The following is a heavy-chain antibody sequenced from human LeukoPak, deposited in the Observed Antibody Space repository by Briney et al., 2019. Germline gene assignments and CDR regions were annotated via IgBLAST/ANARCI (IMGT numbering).Heavy chain of an antibody. CDR1: GSPFTSYW. CDR3: ARHLVAAAGMTYGIDV. D-gene: IGHD6-13*01. Sequence: GGPLEISWQGPGSPFTSYWIGGARKLPGKGLEWMGIIYPGDSATRYSPPFPGQVTISAYKSISTAYLQWSSLKASDTAMYYCARHLVAAAGMTYGIDVWGQGTTVTVSS. J-gene: IGHJ6*02. CDR2: IYPGDSAT. V-gene: IGHV5-51*01.